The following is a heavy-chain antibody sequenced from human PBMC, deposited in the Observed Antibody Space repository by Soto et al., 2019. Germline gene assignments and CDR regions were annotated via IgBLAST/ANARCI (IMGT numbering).Heavy chain of an antibody. CDR1: FASFSSNSYH. V-gene: IGHV4-39*01. J-gene: IGHJ4*02. D-gene: IGHD2-15*01. CDR2: ISYTGTT. Sequence: SETLSLTCSVSFASFSSNSYHWGWIRQPPGKGLEWIGSISYTGTTYYSPSLKSRVTISADTSKKQFSLKLDSATAADTAVYYCARLVVVAPVANVWGQGTLLTVSS. CDR3: ARLVVVAPVANV.